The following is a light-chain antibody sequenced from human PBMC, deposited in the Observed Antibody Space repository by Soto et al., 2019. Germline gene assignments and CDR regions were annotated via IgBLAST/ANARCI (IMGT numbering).Light chain of an antibody. V-gene: IGLV2-23*01. Sequence: QSVLTQPASVSGSPGQSNTISCTVTGSDVRTYNLVSWYQQHPGKVPELIIYEASKRPSGVSNRFSGSQPGNTASLTVSGLQAEDEADYYCCSYAGDKTYVFGSGTKVTVL. J-gene: IGLJ1*01. CDR3: CSYAGDKTYV. CDR2: EAS. CDR1: GSDVRTYNL.